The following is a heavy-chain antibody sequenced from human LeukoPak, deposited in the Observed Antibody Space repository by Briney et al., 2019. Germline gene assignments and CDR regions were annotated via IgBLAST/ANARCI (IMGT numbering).Heavy chain of an antibody. CDR1: GFTFSSYG. Sequence: PGGSLRLSCAASGFTFSSYGMHWVRQAPGKGLEWVAVIWYDGSNKYYADSVKGRFTISRDNSKNTLYLQMNSLRAEDTAVYYCARDWMTMGRWLQYDYYYYGMDVWGQGTTVTVSS. CDR3: ARDWMTMGRWLQYDYYYYGMDV. V-gene: IGHV3-33*01. CDR2: IWYDGSNK. D-gene: IGHD5-24*01. J-gene: IGHJ6*02.